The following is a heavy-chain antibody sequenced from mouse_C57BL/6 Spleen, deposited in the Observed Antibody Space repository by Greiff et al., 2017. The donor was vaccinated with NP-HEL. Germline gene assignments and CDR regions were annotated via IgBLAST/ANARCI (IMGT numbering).Heavy chain of an antibody. Sequence: EVQLQQSGPELVKPGASVKISCKASGYTFTDYYMNWVKQSHGKSLEWIGEINPNNGGTSYNQKFKGKATLTVDKSSSTAYMELRSLTSEDSAVYYCSRGTPYYFDYWGQGTTLTVSS. CDR3: SRGTPYYFDY. J-gene: IGHJ2*01. D-gene: IGHD3-1*01. CDR2: INPNNGGT. CDR1: GYTFTDYY. V-gene: IGHV1-26*01.